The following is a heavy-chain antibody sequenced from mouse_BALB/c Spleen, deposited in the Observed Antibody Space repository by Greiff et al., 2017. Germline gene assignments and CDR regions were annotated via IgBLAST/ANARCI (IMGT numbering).Heavy chain of an antibody. CDR3: ARDHRGNYVWFAY. CDR1: GFTFSDYY. V-gene: IGHV5-4*02. Sequence: EVQRVESGGGLVKPGGSLKLSCAASGFTFSDYYMYWVRQTPEKRLEWVATISDGGSYTYYPDSVKGRFTISRDNAKNNLYLQMSSLKSEDTAMYYCARDHRGNYVWFAYWGQGTLVTVSA. CDR2: ISDGGSYT. D-gene: IGHD2-1*01. J-gene: IGHJ3*01.